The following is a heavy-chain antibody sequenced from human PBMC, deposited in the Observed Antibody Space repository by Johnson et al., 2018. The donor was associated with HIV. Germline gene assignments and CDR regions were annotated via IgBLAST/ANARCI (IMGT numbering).Heavy chain of an antibody. Sequence: EQLVESGGGVVRPGGSLRLSCAASGFTFDDYGMSWVRQTPGKGLEWVSGINWNGGSTGYADSVKGRFTISRDNAKNSLYLQMNSLRAEDTALYYCARWVGDIVVVPAAADAFDIWGQGTMVTVSS. CDR3: ARWVGDIVVVPAAADAFDI. J-gene: IGHJ3*02. CDR2: INWNGGST. V-gene: IGHV3-20*04. CDR1: GFTFDDYG. D-gene: IGHD2-2*01.